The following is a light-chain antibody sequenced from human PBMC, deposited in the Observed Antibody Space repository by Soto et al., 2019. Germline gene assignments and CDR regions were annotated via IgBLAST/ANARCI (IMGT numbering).Light chain of an antibody. J-gene: IGLJ1*01. V-gene: IGLV2-14*01. CDR1: SSDVGGYNY. Sequence: QSALTQPASVSGSPGQSITISCTGTSSDVGGYNYVSWYQQHPGKASKLMIYEVSNRPSGVSNRFSGSKSGNTASLTISGLQADDEADYYCSSYTNSSPLYVFGTGTKLTVL. CDR3: SSYTNSSPLYV. CDR2: EVS.